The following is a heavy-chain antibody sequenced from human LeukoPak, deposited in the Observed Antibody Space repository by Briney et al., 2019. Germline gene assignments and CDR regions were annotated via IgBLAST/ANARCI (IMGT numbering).Heavy chain of an antibody. D-gene: IGHD3-22*01. V-gene: IGHV3-64*01. Sequence: GGSLRLSCAASGFTFTNYAMHWVRQAPGKGLEYVSAISYNGGSTYYANSVKGRLTISRDNSKNTLYLQMNSLRPEDTAVYYCAKKWSGGYDSSGINDAFDIWGQGTMVTVSS. J-gene: IGHJ3*02. CDR1: GFTFTNYA. CDR3: AKKWSGGYDSSGINDAFDI. CDR2: ISYNGGST.